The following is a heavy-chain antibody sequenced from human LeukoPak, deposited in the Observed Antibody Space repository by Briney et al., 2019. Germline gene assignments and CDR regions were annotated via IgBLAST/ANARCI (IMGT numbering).Heavy chain of an antibody. J-gene: IGHJ6*03. CDR2: ISGSSSYI. Sequence: PGGSLRLSCAASGFTFSTYSMNWVRQAPGKGLEWVSSISGSSSYIYYAGSVKGRFTISRDNAKNSLYLQMNSLRAEDTAVYYCARGDKYYYYYYMDVWGKGTTVTVSS. D-gene: IGHD2-21*01. CDR3: ARGDKYYYYYYMDV. V-gene: IGHV3-21*01. CDR1: GFTFSTYS.